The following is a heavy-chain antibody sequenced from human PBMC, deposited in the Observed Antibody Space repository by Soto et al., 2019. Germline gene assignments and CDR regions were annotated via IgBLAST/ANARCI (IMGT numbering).Heavy chain of an antibody. Sequence: EVQLVESGGGLVQPGRSLRLSCAASGFTFDDYAMHWVRQAPGKGLEWVSGISWNSGSIGYADSVKGRFTISRDNAKTSRYLQMNSLRAEDTALYYCAKDGGYSSGRYGAWGQGTLVTVSS. CDR3: AKDGGYSSGRYGA. CDR1: GFTFDDYA. CDR2: ISWNSGSI. D-gene: IGHD6-19*01. J-gene: IGHJ5*02. V-gene: IGHV3-9*01.